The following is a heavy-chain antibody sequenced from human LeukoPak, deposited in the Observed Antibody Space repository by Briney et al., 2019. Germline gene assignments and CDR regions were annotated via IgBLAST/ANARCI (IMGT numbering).Heavy chain of an antibody. CDR3: ARHPATYYYDSSGYYGWFDP. CDR1: GYSFTSYW. V-gene: IGHV5-51*01. J-gene: IGHJ5*02. D-gene: IGHD3-22*01. Sequence: RGESLKISCKGSGYSFTSYWIGWVRQMPGKGLEWMGIIYPGDSDTRYSPSFQGQVTISADKSISTAYLQWSSLKASDTAMYYCARHPATYYYDSSGYYGWFDPWGQGTLVTVSS. CDR2: IYPGDSDT.